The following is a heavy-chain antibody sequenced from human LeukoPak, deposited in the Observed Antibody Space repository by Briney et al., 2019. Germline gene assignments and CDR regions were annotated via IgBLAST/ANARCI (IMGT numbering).Heavy chain of an antibody. CDR2: ISSSGSTI. CDR1: GFTFSSYE. CDR3: ARAIRGQLVRYAFDI. Sequence: GGSLRLSCAASGFTFSSYEMNWVRQAPGKGLEWVSYISSSGSTIYYADSVKGRFTISRDNAKNSLYLQMNSLRAEDTAVYYCARAIRGQLVRYAFDIWGQGTMVTVSS. J-gene: IGHJ3*02. V-gene: IGHV3-48*03. D-gene: IGHD6-13*01.